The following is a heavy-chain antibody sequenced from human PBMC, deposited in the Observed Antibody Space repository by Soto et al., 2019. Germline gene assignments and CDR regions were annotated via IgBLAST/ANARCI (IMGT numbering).Heavy chain of an antibody. J-gene: IGHJ4*02. V-gene: IGHV4-59*01. CDR3: ARAMFGELFFFDY. CDR1: GGSISSYY. CDR2: IYYSGST. Sequence: SETLCLTCTVSGGSISSYYWSWIRQPPGKGLEWIGYIYYSGSTNYNPSLKSRVTISVDTSKNQFSLKLSSVTAADTAVYYCARAMFGELFFFDYWGQGTLVTVSS. D-gene: IGHD3-10*02.